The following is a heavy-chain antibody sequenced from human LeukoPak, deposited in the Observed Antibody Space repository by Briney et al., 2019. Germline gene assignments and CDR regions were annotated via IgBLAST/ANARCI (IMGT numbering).Heavy chain of an antibody. CDR3: AREGSDYFDY. J-gene: IGHJ4*02. CDR2: IFGGGGT. Sequence: PGGSLRLSCAASGFTVSSHYMAWVRQPPGKGLEWVSIIFGGGGTYYAGSVRGRFTISRDNSQNTLFLQMNSLRDEDTAVYYCAREGSDYFDYWGQGTLVTVSS. D-gene: IGHD3-10*01. V-gene: IGHV3-53*01. CDR1: GFTVSSHY.